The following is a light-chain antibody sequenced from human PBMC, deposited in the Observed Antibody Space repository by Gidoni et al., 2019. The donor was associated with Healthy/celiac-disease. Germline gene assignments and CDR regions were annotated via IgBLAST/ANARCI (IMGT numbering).Light chain of an antibody. Sequence: EIVMTQSPATLSVSPGERATRSCRASQSVSSNLAWYQQKPGQAPRLLIYGASTRATGIPARFSGSGSGTEFTLTISSLQSEDFAVYYCQQYNNWLFGQGTRLEIK. CDR3: QQYNNWL. CDR1: QSVSSN. V-gene: IGKV3-15*01. CDR2: GAS. J-gene: IGKJ5*01.